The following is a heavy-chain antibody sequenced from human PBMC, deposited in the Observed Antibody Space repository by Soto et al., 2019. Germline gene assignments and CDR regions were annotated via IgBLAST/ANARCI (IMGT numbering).Heavy chain of an antibody. CDR3: ARGSYYYDSSGYYTGAFDI. V-gene: IGHV1-3*01. Sequence: ASVKVSCKACGDTFTTYAMHWVRQAPGQRLEWMGWINAGNGNTKYSQKFQGRVTITRDTSASTAYMELSSLRSEDTAVYYCARGSYYYDSSGYYTGAFDIWGQGTMVTVSS. CDR2: INAGNGNT. CDR1: GDTFTTYA. D-gene: IGHD3-22*01. J-gene: IGHJ3*02.